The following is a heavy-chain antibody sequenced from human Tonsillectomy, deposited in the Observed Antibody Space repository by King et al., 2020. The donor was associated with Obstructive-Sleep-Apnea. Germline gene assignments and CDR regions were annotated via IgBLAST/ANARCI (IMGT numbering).Heavy chain of an antibody. CDR2: ISDDGGYK. J-gene: IGHJ6*02. Sequence: VQLVESGGGVVQPGGSLKLSCAASVFTFSTYSMYWVRQAPGKGLEWGSRISDDGGYKFYAYSVKGRFTISRDNSQNNLSLQLNSLRAEDTALYYCARENYNDYPLVYGMDVWGQGTTVTVSS. D-gene: IGHD4-11*01. CDR1: VFTFSTYS. V-gene: IGHV3-30*04. CDR3: ARENYNDYPLVYGMDV.